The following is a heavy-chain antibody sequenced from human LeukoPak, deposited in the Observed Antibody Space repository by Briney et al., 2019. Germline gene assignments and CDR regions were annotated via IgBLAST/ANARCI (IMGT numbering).Heavy chain of an antibody. D-gene: IGHD1-20*01. CDR1: GFTFTNYA. J-gene: IGHJ4*02. V-gene: IGHV3-23*01. CDR2: LTGDGGT. Sequence: GGSLGPSCAASGFTFTNYAMSWVRQAPGKGLEWVSVLTGDGGTYYADSVKGRFTNSRDDSKNTLFLQMNSLRAEDTAVYFCAKVKWKLTGYFDYWGQGTLVTVSS. CDR3: AKVKWKLTGYFDY.